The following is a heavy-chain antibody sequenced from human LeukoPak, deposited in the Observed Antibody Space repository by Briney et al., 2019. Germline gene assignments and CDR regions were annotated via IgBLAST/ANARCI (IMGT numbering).Heavy chain of an antibody. CDR3: ARFWVVATITAFDI. CDR1: GGSISSYY. J-gene: IGHJ3*02. V-gene: IGHV4-59*01. D-gene: IGHD5-12*01. Sequence: SETLSLTCTVSGGSISSYYWSWVRQPPGKGLEWIGYIYYSGSTNYDPSLKSRVTISVDTSKNQFSLKLSSVTAADTAVYYCARFWVVATITAFDIWGQGTMVTVSS. CDR2: IYYSGST.